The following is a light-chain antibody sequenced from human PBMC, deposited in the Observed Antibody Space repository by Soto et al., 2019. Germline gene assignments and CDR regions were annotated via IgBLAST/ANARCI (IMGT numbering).Light chain of an antibody. CDR2: AAS. CDR3: QQSNSWPPIT. Sequence: DSRITLSPSSLSVSVKDRVTITCPASQTISSNLNWYQQKPGKAPKLLIYAASTWQSGVPSRFSGSGSGTDFTLTISSLEPDDFAVYYCQQSNSWPPITFGQGTRLEIK. V-gene: IGKV1-39*01. CDR1: QTISSN. J-gene: IGKJ5*01.